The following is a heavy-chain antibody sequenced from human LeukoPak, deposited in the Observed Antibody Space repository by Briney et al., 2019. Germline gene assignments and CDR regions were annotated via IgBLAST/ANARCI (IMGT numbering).Heavy chain of an antibody. CDR1: GFTFSSYA. Sequence: PGGSLRLSCAASGFTFSSYAMHWVRQAPGKGLEWVAVISYDGSNKYYADSVKGRFTISRDNSENTLYLQMNSLRAEDTAVYYCARTAYSGYGGALAYWGQGTLVAVSS. V-gene: IGHV3-30*04. CDR3: ARTAYSGYGGALAY. CDR2: ISYDGSNK. D-gene: IGHD5-12*01. J-gene: IGHJ4*02.